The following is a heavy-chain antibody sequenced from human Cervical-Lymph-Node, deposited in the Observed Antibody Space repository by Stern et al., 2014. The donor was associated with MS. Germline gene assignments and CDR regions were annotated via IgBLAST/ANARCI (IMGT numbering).Heavy chain of an antibody. CDR1: GYTFSDHY. CDR2: INAKSGIT. D-gene: IGHD1-20*01. J-gene: IGHJ3*02. CDR3: ARELNWNDIFTNVFDI. Sequence: VQLLESGAEVKKPGASVKVSCKASGYTFSDHYMQWVRQAPGKGLEWVGWINAKSGITHYAQKFQGRVTMTRDTSISTAYMELSSLRSDDTAVYYCARELNWNDIFTNVFDIWGQGTMVTVSS. V-gene: IGHV1-2*02.